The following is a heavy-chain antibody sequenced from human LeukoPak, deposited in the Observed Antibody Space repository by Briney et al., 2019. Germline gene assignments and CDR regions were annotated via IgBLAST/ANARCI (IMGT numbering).Heavy chain of an antibody. D-gene: IGHD3-10*01. J-gene: IGHJ4*02. V-gene: IGHV1-3*01. CDR1: GFTLTHHA. CDR2: INAGNGNT. CDR3: ARGIWVRKDRGYYFDY. Sequence: ASVKVARQASGFTLTHHAMNSVRQAPGQRLAWMGWINAGNGNTKYSHRFQDRVTITRDTSANTAYMELSSLRSEDTAVYYCARGIWVRKDRGYYFDYWGQGTLVTVSS.